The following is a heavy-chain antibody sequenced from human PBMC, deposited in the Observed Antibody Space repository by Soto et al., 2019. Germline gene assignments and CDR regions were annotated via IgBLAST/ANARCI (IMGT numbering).Heavy chain of an antibody. CDR3: SRGSFGYYGP. J-gene: IGHJ5*02. Sequence: GGSLRLFCNGSGFGFSEHAMTWVRQAPGKGLEWVGFIRNTPYGGTTDYAASVRGRFTISRDDSASIAYLQMNSLKTEDSGLYYCSRGSFGYYGPWGPGTLVTVSS. D-gene: IGHD2-2*03. V-gene: IGHV3-49*04. CDR1: GFGFSEHA. CDR2: IRNTPYGGTT.